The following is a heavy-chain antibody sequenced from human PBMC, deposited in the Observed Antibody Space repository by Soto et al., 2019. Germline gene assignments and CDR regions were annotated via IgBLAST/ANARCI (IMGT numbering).Heavy chain of an antibody. D-gene: IGHD2-8*01. CDR2: ISGSGVTT. CDR3: ARGGVY. J-gene: IGHJ4*02. CDR1: GFTFGSDA. V-gene: IGHV3-48*03. Sequence: PGGSLRLSCAASGFTFGSDAMSWVRQAPGKGLEWISYISGSGVTTYYADSVRGRFIVSRDNAQESLFLQMNSLRVEDTAIYYCARGGVYWGQGTLVTVSS.